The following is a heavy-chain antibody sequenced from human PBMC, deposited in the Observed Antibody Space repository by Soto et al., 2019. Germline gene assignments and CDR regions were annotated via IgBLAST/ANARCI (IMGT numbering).Heavy chain of an antibody. CDR1: GFTFSSYS. V-gene: IGHV3-21*01. CDR3: AREPPMQQLVLDY. Sequence: PGGSLRLSCAASGFTFSSYSMNWVRQAPGKGLEWVSSISSSSSYIYYADSVKGRFTISRDNAKNSLYLQMNSLRAEDTAVYYCAREPPMQQLVLDYWGQGTLVTVS. CDR2: ISSSSSYI. J-gene: IGHJ4*02. D-gene: IGHD6-13*01.